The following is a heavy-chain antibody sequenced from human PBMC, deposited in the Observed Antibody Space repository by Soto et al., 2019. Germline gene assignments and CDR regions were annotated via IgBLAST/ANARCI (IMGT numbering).Heavy chain of an antibody. CDR3: ARVLERWLQGPTQFDP. CDR1: GFTFSSYG. CDR2: IWYDGSNK. J-gene: IGHJ5*02. V-gene: IGHV3-33*01. D-gene: IGHD5-12*01. Sequence: GGSLRLSCAASGFTFSSYGMHWVRQAPGKGLEWVAVIWYDGSNKYYADSVKGRFTISRDNSKNTLYLQMNSLRAEDTAVYYCARVLERWLQGPTQFDPWGQGTLVTVSS.